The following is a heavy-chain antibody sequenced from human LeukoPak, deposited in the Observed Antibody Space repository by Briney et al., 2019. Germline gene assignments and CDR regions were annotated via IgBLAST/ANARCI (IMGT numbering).Heavy chain of an antibody. J-gene: IGHJ1*01. CDR3: AGPLGSPYFHH. Sequence: GGSLRLSCAASGFTFNRYAMHWVRQAPGKGLEWVAFIRYDGSDKYYADSVKGRFTISRDNSKNTLYLQMNSLRVEDTAVYYCAGPLGSPYFHHWGQGTLVTVSS. V-gene: IGHV3-30*02. CDR2: IRYDGSDK. D-gene: IGHD3-10*01. CDR1: GFTFNRYA.